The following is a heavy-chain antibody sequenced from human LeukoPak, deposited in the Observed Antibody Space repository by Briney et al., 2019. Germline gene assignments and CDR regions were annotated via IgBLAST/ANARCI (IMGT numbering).Heavy chain of an antibody. V-gene: IGHV1-2*02. J-gene: IGHJ4*02. CDR1: GYTFTGYY. D-gene: IGHD1-26*01. CDR2: INPNSGGS. Sequence: ASVKVSCKASGYTFTGYYMHWVRQAPGQGREWMGWINPNSGGSNYAQKFQGRVTMTRDTSISTAYMELSRLRSDDTAVYYCARERSSGSYFSYWGQGTLVTVSS. CDR3: ARERSSGSYFSY.